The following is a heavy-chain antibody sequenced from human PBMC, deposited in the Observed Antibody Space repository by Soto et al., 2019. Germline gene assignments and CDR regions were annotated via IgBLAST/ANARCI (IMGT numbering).Heavy chain of an antibody. CDR2: IHSDGNST. D-gene: IGHD1-26*01. J-gene: IGHJ3*01. CDR3: ARGDRGAFDL. Sequence: EVQLVESGGGLVRPGGSLRLSCAASGFTFSYYWMHWVRQAPGKGLVWVSRIHSDGNSTTNADFVKGRFIISRDNARNTVDLQMNSVRVEDTAVYYCARGDRGAFDLWGQGTVVTVSS. V-gene: IGHV3-74*01. CDR1: GFTFSYYW.